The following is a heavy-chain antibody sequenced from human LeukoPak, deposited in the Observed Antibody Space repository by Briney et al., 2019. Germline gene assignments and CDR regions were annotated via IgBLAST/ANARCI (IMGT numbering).Heavy chain of an antibody. J-gene: IGHJ4*02. D-gene: IGHD6-13*01. CDR3: ARGEDSSSWSALPFDY. CDR2: IIPIFGTA. V-gene: IGHV1-69*05. CDR1: GGTFSSYA. Sequence: SVKVSCKASGGTFSSYAISWVRQAPGQGLEWMGGIIPIFGTANYAQKFQGRVTITTDESTSTAYMELSSLRPEDTAVYYCARGEDSSSWSALPFDYWGQGTLVTVSS.